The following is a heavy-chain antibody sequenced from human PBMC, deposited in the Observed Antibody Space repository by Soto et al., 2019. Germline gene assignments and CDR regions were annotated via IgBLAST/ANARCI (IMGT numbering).Heavy chain of an antibody. CDR2: MNPNSGNT. CDR1: GYTFTSYD. Sequence: QVQLVQSGAEVKKPGASVKVSCKASGYTFTSYDINWVRQATGQGLEWMGGMNPNSGNTGYAQKVQGRVTMTRNTSISTAYMELSSLRSEDAAVYYCARGPGSWYYYYMDVWGKGTTVTVSS. CDR3: ARGPGSWYYYYMDV. V-gene: IGHV1-8*01. D-gene: IGHD6-13*01. J-gene: IGHJ6*03.